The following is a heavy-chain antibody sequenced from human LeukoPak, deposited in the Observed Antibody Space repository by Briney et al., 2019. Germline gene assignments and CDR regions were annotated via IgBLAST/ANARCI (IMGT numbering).Heavy chain of an antibody. CDR1: GDTFTS. V-gene: IGHV1-69*01. CDR3: ARGPYYYDSSGSYFDY. J-gene: IGHJ4*02. D-gene: IGHD3-22*01. Sequence: SSMKVSCKASGDTFTSISRERQGPGQGHEWMGAIIPIFGTANYAQKFQGRVTFNADESTTTAYMELSSLGSEDTAVYYCARGPYYYDSSGSYFDYWGQGTLVTVSS. CDR2: IIPIFGTA.